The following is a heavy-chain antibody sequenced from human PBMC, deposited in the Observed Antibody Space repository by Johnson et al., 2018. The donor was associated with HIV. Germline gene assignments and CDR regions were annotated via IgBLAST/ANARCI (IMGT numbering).Heavy chain of an antibody. CDR2: ISYDGSNK. D-gene: IGHD6-13*01. V-gene: IGHV3-30*04. J-gene: IGHJ3*02. Sequence: QVQLVESGGGVVQPGRSLRLSCVASGFSFSSYAMHWVRQAPGKGLEWVAVISYDGSNKYYADSVKGRFTISIDNSKNTLYLQMHSLRAEDTAVYYCAKEAGNSSWIPLYDAFDIWGQGTMVTVSS. CDR1: GFSFSSYA. CDR3: AKEAGNSSWIPLYDAFDI.